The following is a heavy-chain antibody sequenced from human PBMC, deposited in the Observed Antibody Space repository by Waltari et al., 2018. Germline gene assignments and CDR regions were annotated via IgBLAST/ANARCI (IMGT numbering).Heavy chain of an antibody. CDR2: IYSGGIT. Sequence: EVQLVESGGGLIQPGGSLRLSCAASGFTVSSSCLSWVRQAPGEGLEAVSIIYSGGITYYADAVKGRCTMSRDNSKNTVYLQMNSLRAEDTAFYYCARVVVGLTYYFDYWGQGTLVTVSS. CDR3: ARVVVGLTYYFDY. D-gene: IGHD2-15*01. V-gene: IGHV3-53*01. J-gene: IGHJ4*02. CDR1: GFTVSSSC.